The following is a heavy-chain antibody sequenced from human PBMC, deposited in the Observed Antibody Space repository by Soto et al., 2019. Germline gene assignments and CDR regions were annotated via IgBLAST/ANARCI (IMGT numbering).Heavy chain of an antibody. V-gene: IGHV4-59*04. D-gene: IGHD1-1*01. CDR3: ARVERGTATTVVDAFDI. Sequence: SETLSLTCTVSSGSISTYYWSWIRQPPGKGLEWIGEMSHSGGTHFNPSLKSRVTISVDTSKNQFSLKMASVTAADTALYYCARVERGTATTVVDAFDIWGPGTMVTVS. CDR2: MSHSGGT. J-gene: IGHJ3*02. CDR1: SGSISTYY.